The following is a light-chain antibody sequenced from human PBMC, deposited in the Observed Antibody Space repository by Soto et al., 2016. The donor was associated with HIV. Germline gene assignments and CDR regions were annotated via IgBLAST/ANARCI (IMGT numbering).Light chain of an antibody. Sequence: SSELTQDPAVSVALGQTVRITCQGDSLRSFYASWYQQKPGQAPLLVIYGKNNRPSGIPDRFSGSSSGNTASLTITGAQAEDEADYYCNSRDSSGVVFGGGTKVTVL. CDR3: NSRDSSGVV. CDR2: GKN. CDR1: SLRSFY. V-gene: IGLV3-19*01. J-gene: IGLJ2*01.